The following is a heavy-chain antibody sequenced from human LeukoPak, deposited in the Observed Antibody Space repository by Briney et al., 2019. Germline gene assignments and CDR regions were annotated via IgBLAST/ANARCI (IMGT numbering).Heavy chain of an antibody. CDR2: INHSGST. J-gene: IGHJ6*02. V-gene: IGHV4-34*01. D-gene: IGHD4-23*01. Sequence: SETLSLTCAVYGGSFSGYYWSWIRQPPGKGLEWIGEINHSGSTNYNPSLKSRVTISVDTSKNQFSLKLSSVTAADTAVYYCARGRPGKGAHKYYYYGVDVWGQGTTVTVSS. CDR3: ARGRPGKGAHKYYYYGVDV. CDR1: GGSFSGYY.